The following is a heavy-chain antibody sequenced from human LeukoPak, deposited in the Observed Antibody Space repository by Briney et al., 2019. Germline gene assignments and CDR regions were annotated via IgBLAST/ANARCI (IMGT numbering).Heavy chain of an antibody. D-gene: IGHD3-22*01. CDR1: GGSFSGYY. CDR2: INHSGST. J-gene: IGHJ4*02. Sequence: SETLSLTCAVYGGSFSGYYWSWIRQPPGKGLEWIGEINHSGSTNYNPSLKSRVTISVDTSKDQFSLKLSSVTAADTALYYCASRNYYDSSGYIDYWGQGTLVTVSS. CDR3: ASRNYYDSSGYIDY. V-gene: IGHV4-34*01.